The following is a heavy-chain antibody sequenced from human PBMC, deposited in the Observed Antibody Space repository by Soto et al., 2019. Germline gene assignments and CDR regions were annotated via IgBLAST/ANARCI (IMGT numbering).Heavy chain of an antibody. Sequence: PGGSLRLSCAASGFTFSSYAMHWVRQAPGKGLEWVAVISYDGSNKYYADSVKGRFTISRDNSKNTLYLQMNSLRAEDTAVYYCARPIHCSGGSCPLWGWFDPWGQGTLVTVSS. CDR1: GFTFSSYA. V-gene: IGHV3-30-3*01. J-gene: IGHJ5*02. D-gene: IGHD2-15*01. CDR3: ARPIHCSGGSCPLWGWFDP. CDR2: ISYDGSNK.